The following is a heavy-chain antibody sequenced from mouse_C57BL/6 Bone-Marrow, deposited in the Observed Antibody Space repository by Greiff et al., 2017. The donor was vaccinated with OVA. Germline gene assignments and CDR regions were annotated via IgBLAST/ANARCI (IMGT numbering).Heavy chain of an antibody. CDR1: GFTFSDYG. CDR3: ASLYGGY. J-gene: IGHJ2*01. Sequence: EVKLVESGGGLVKPGGSLKLSCAASGFTFSDYGMHWVRQAPEKGLEWVAYISSGSSTIYYADTVKGRFTISRDNAKNTLFLQVASMRTEDTAMYYCASLYGGYWGQGTTLTVSS. D-gene: IGHD1-1*02. V-gene: IGHV5-17*01. CDR2: ISSGSSTI.